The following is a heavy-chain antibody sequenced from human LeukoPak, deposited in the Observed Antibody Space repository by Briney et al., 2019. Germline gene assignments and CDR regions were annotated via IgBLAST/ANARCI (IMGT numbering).Heavy chain of an antibody. CDR1: GGSISNYY. Sequence: SETLSLTCTVSGGSISNYYWSWVRQPPGKGPEWIGYIYYSGSTNYNPSLKSRVTISVDASKNQFSLKLSSVTAADTAVYYCARVFSTNYYDNRGWFDPWGQGTLVTVSS. CDR2: IYYSGST. V-gene: IGHV4-59*01. CDR3: ARVFSTNYYDNRGWFDP. J-gene: IGHJ5*02. D-gene: IGHD3-22*01.